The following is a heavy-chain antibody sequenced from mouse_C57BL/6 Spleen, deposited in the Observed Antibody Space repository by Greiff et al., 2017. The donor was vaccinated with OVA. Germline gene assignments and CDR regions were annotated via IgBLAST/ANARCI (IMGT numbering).Heavy chain of an antibody. Sequence: QVQLQQSGAELVRPGASVKLSCKASGYTFTDYYINWVKQRPGQGLEWIARIYPGSGNTYYNEKFKGKATLTAEKSSSTAYMQLSSLTSEDSAVYFCAREGMITAVYYYAMDYWGQGTSVTVSS. V-gene: IGHV1-76*01. CDR1: GYTFTDYY. D-gene: IGHD2-4*01. CDR3: AREGMITAVYYYAMDY. CDR2: IYPGSGNT. J-gene: IGHJ4*01.